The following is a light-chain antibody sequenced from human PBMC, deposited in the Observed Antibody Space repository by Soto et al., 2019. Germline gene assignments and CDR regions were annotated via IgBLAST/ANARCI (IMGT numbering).Light chain of an antibody. CDR2: TAS. CDR1: QDIGSW. CDR3: QQVNYFPPT. J-gene: IGKJ1*01. V-gene: IGKV1-12*01. Sequence: DIQMTQSPSSVSASVGERVTISCRASQDIGSWLAWYQQRPGEAPKLLIYTASSLESGVPSRFSGSGSGTDFTLTISSLQPEDVATYYCQQVNYFPPTFGQGTKVEIK.